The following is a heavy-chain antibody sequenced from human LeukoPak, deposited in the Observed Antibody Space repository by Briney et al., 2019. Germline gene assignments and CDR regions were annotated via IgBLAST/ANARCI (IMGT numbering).Heavy chain of an antibody. Sequence: GGSLRLSCAASGFTFSSYAMSWVRQAPGKGLEWVSAISGSGGSTYYADSVKGRFTISRDNSKNTLYLQMNSLRAEDTAVYYCARGIHDSSGYSTIPIDYWGQGTLVTVSS. J-gene: IGHJ4*02. V-gene: IGHV3-23*01. D-gene: IGHD3-22*01. CDR1: GFTFSSYA. CDR2: ISGSGGST. CDR3: ARGIHDSSGYSTIPIDY.